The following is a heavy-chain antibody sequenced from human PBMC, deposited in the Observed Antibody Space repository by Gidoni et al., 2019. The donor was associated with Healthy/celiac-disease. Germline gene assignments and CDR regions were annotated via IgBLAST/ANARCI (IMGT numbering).Heavy chain of an antibody. Sequence: EVQLLESGGGLVQPGGSLRLSCAASGFTLSSYAMSWVRQAPGKGLEWVSAISGSGGSTDYADSVKGRFTISRDNAKNTLYLQMNSLRAEDTAVYYCAKAGRGVGASFDYWGQGTLVTVSS. CDR1: GFTLSSYA. CDR2: ISGSGGST. D-gene: IGHD1-26*01. V-gene: IGHV3-23*01. J-gene: IGHJ4*02. CDR3: AKAGRGVGASFDY.